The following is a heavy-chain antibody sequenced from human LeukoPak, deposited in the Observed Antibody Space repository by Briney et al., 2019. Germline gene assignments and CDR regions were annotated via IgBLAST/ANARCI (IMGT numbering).Heavy chain of an antibody. CDR1: GGSISSYH. V-gene: IGHV4-59*01. CDR3: ARVRYYYYMDV. J-gene: IGHJ6*03. CDR2: ISYSGST. Sequence: NSSETLSLTCTVSGGSISSYHWSWIRQPPGKGLEWIGYISYSGSTNYNPSLKSRVTISVDTSKNQFSLKLSSMTAADTAVYYCARVRYYYYMDVWGKGTTVTISS.